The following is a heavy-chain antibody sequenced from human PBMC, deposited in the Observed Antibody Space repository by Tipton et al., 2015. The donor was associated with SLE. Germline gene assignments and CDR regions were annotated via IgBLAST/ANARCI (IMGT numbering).Heavy chain of an antibody. J-gene: IGHJ4*02. CDR2: IYYSGST. CDR3: ARIYGTSVFFEY. Sequence: TLSLTCTVSGGSISSSSYYWGWIRQPPGKGLEWIGSIYYSGSTYYNPSLKSRVAISVDTSKNQFSLKLSSVTAADTAVYYCARIYGTSVFFEYRGQGTLVTVSA. V-gene: IGHV4-39*07. D-gene: IGHD2-2*01. CDR1: GGSISSSSYY.